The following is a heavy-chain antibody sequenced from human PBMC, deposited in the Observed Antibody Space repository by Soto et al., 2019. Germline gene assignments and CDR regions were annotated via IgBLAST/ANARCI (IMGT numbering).Heavy chain of an antibody. D-gene: IGHD2-15*01. J-gene: IGHJ5*02. CDR3: AKAPGDCSGGSCYPGDWFDP. Sequence: PGGSLRLSCAASGFTFSSYAMSWVRQAPGKGLEWVSAISGSGGSTYYADSVKGRFTISRDNSKNTLYLQMNSLRAEDTAVYYCAKAPGDCSGGSCYPGDWFDPWGQGTLVTVSS. CDR1: GFTFSSYA. V-gene: IGHV3-23*01. CDR2: ISGSGGST.